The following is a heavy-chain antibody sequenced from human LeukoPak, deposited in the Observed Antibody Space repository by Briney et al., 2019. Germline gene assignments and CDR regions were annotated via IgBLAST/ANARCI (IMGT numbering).Heavy chain of an antibody. CDR3: ARDIVSGSGSLDY. CDR1: GSTFSSYA. Sequence: GGSLTLSCPASGSTFSSYAMHWVRQAPGKGLEWVALISYDGSNEYYADSVKGRFTISRDNAENMLYLQMNTLGAEDTAVYYCARDIVSGSGSLDYWGQGTLVTVSS. J-gene: IGHJ4*02. V-gene: IGHV3-30*03. D-gene: IGHD3-10*01. CDR2: ISYDGSNE.